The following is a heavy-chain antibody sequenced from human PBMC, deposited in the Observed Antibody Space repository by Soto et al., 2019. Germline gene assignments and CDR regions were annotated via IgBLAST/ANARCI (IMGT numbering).Heavy chain of an antibody. CDR2: INHSGST. J-gene: IGHJ5*02. V-gene: IGHV4-34*01. CDR1: GVSFSGYY. CDR3: ARTGPWTTVTTGWFDP. D-gene: IGHD4-17*01. Sequence: SETLSLTCAVYGVSFSGYYWSWIRQPPGKGLEWIGEINHSGSTNYNPSLKSRVTISVDTSKNQFSLKLSSVTAADTAVYYCARTGPWTTVTTGWFDPWGQGTLVTVSS.